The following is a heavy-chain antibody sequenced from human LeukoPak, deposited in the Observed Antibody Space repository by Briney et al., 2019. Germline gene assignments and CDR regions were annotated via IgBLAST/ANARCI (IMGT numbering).Heavy chain of an antibody. CDR2: IYTSGST. CDR3: ARVRSRYPAGNYYMDV. V-gene: IGHV4-4*07. J-gene: IGHJ6*03. Sequence: PSETLSLTCTVSGGSISSYYWSWIRQPAGKGLEWIGRIYTSGSTNYNPSLKSRVTISVDKSKNQFSLKLSSVTAADTAVYYCARVRSRYPAGNYYMDVWGKGTTVTVSS. D-gene: IGHD6-13*01. CDR1: GGSISSYY.